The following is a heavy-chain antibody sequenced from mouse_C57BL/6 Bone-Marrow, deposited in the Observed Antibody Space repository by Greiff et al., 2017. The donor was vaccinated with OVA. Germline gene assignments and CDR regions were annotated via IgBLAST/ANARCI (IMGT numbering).Heavy chain of an antibody. CDR3: ARWRVEHYFDY. D-gene: IGHD1-1*02. J-gene: IGHJ2*01. V-gene: IGHV1-82*01. CDR1: GYAFSSSW. CDR2: IYPGDGDT. Sequence: VQLQQSGPELVKPGASVKISCKASGYAFSSSWMNWVKQRPGKGLEWIGRIYPGDGDTNYNGKFKGKATLTADKSSSTAYMQLSSLTSEDSAVYFCARWRVEHYFDYWGQGTTLTVSS.